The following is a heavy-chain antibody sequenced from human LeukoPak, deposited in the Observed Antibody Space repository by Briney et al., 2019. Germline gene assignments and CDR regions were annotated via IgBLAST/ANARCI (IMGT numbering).Heavy chain of an antibody. Sequence: SETLSLTCTVSGYSITTNYYWAWIRQSPGTGLEWIGSVYHNGETYYNPSLKSRVIISVDTSKNEFSLRLTSVTAADTAVYYCAREDGTTGTTAWFDPWGQGTLVTVSS. J-gene: IGHJ5*02. CDR1: GYSITTNYY. D-gene: IGHD1-1*01. CDR3: AREDGTTGTTAWFDP. CDR2: VYHNGET. V-gene: IGHV4-38-2*02.